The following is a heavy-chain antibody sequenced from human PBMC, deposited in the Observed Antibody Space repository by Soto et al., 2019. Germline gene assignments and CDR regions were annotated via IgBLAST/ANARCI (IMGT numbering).Heavy chain of an antibody. CDR3: AKDQDYDYVWGSPGDWFDP. CDR2: ISGSGGST. V-gene: IGHV3-23*01. Sequence: PLGSLRISCASSVFTFSSYAMSWVRQAPGKGLDWVSAISGSGGSTYYADSVKGRFTISRDNSKNTLYLQMNSLRAEDTAVYYCAKDQDYDYVWGSPGDWFDPWGQGTLVTVSS. J-gene: IGHJ5*02. D-gene: IGHD3-16*01. CDR1: VFTFSSYA.